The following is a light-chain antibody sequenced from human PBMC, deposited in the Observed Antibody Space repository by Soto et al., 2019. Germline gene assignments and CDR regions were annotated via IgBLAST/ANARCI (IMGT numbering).Light chain of an antibody. CDR2: VGTGGIVG. CDR1: SGYSNSE. CDR3: GADHGSGSNFVVV. Sequence: QLVLTQPPSASASLGASVTLTCTLSSGYSNSEVDWYQQRPGKGPRFVMRVGTGGIVGSKGDGIPDRFSVLGSGLHRYLTIKNIQEEDESDYHCGADHGSGSNFVVVFGGGTKLTVL. J-gene: IGLJ2*01. V-gene: IGLV9-49*01.